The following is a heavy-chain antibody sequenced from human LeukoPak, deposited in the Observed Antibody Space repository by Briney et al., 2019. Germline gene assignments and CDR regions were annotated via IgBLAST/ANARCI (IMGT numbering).Heavy chain of an antibody. J-gene: IGHJ3*02. V-gene: IGHV4-34*01. CDR1: GGSFSGYY. D-gene: IGHD5-18*01. CDR2: INHSGST. CDR3: ARLLRGGRDTAMVTMIVVRAKPGAFDS. Sequence: SETLSLTCAVYGGSFSGYYWSWIRQPPGKGLEWIGEINHSGSTNYNPSLKSRVTISVDTSKNQFPMKLSSVTAADTAVYYCARLLRGGRDTAMVTMIVVRAKPGAFDSWGQGTMVTVSS.